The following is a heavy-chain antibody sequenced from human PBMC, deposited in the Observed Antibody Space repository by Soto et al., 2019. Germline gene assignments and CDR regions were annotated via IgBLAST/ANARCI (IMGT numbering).Heavy chain of an antibody. CDR2: ISYDGSNK. D-gene: IGHD6-19*01. CDR3: ARDIVAGSGWYTYDS. V-gene: IGHV3-30*14. CDR1: GFTLSRYS. Sequence: AGGAPRLSCAAPGFTLSRYSMHPVRPAPSKGLEWVAVISYDGSNKYYADSVKGRFTISRDNAKSSLFLQMASLRAEDTAVYYCARDIVAGSGWYTYDSWGQGTLVTVSS. J-gene: IGHJ4*02.